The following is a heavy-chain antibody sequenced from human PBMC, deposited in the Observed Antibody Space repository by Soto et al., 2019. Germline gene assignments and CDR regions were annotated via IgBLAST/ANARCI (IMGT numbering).Heavy chain of an antibody. CDR2: TYYRSKWHN. CDR1: GDSVSSNSAA. CDR3: AGQHQWMDS. J-gene: IGHJ4*02. V-gene: IGHV6-1*01. Sequence: SQTLSLTCAISGDSVSSNSAAWNWIRQSPSRGLEWLGRTYYRSKWHNDFAVSVRSRITIKPDTSKNQFSLQLNSVTPEDTAVYYSAGQHQWMDSWGQGTLVTVSS. D-gene: IGHD5-12*01.